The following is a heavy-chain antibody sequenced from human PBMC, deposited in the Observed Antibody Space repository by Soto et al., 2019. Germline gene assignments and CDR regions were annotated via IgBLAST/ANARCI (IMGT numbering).Heavy chain of an antibody. J-gene: IGHJ6*02. D-gene: IGHD3-10*01. CDR1: GDTFKNCV. CDR2: IIPLFGTT. Sequence: QVQVVQSGVEVRRPGSSVKVSCKASGDTFKNCVISWVRQAPGQGLEWMGGIIPLFGTTDFAQRFQGRLTITTDESTTTAYMELSRLRSEDTATYYGAAELGFGKLSVVWGQGTTVSVSS. V-gene: IGHV1-69*01. CDR3: AAELGFGKLSVV.